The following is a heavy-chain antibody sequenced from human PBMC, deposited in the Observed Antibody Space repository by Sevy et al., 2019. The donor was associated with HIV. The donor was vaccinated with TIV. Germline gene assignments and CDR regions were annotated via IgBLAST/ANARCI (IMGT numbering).Heavy chain of an antibody. V-gene: IGHV4-39*01. J-gene: IGHJ4*02. CDR1: GVSIINTSYY. CDR2: ISYHGAT. CDR3: AKEGLLGPTTGDF. Sequence: SETLSLTCTVSGVSIINTSYYWGWIRQPPGKGLEWIGTISYHGATQYHWSLKSRVTLSVDTSKNQFSLKLNSVTAADTAMYYCAKEGLLGPTTGDFWGQGILVAVSS. D-gene: IGHD1-26*01.